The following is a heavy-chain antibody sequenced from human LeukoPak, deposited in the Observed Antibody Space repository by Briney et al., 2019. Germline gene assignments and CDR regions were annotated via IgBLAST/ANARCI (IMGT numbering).Heavy chain of an antibody. CDR1: GYTFTSYY. V-gene: IGHV1-46*01. Sequence: ASVKVSCKASGYTFTSYYMHWVRQAPGQGLEWMGIINPSGGSTSYAQKFQGRVTMTRDTSTSTVYMELSSLRSEDTAVYYCATDLYYDILTGIDAFDIWGQGTMVTVSS. CDR3: ATDLYYDILTGIDAFDI. D-gene: IGHD3-9*01. J-gene: IGHJ3*02. CDR2: INPSGGST.